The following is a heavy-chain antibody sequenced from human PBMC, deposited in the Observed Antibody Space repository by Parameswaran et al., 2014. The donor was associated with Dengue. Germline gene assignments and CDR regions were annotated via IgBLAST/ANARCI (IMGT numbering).Heavy chain of an antibody. CDR3: ARDGAYYYDSSGLDY. D-gene: IGHD3-22*01. Sequence: WVRQAPGQGLEWMGRIIPILGIANYAQKFQGRVTITADKSTSTAYMELSSLRSEDTAVYYCARDGAYYYDSSGLDYWGQGTLVTVSS. J-gene: IGHJ4*02. CDR2: IIPILGIA. V-gene: IGHV1-69*04.